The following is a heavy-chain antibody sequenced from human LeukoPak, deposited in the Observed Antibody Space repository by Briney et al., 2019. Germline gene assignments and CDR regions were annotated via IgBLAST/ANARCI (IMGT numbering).Heavy chain of an antibody. CDR2: YSGGTT. CDR1: GFTVSNSF. D-gene: IGHD6-13*01. J-gene: IGHJ4*02. Sequence: GFLRLSCAASGFTVSNSFMSWVRQAPGKGLEWVSVYSGGTTYYADSVKGRFTISRDNSKNTLYLQMNSLRAEDTALYYCARDDRIAAAGTFDYWGQGTLVTVSS. CDR3: ARDDRIAAAGTFDY. V-gene: IGHV3-53*01.